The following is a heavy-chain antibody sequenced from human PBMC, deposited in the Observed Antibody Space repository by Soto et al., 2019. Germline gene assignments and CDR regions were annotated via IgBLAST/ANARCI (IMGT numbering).Heavy chain of an antibody. J-gene: IGHJ3*02. D-gene: IGHD3-3*01. V-gene: IGHV3-30*18. CDR1: GFISSDYG. CDR3: TKARNNTRDAFDI. CDR2: ISDDGGRNK. Sequence: QMQLVESGGGVVQPGRSLRLSCAASGFISSDYGIHWVRQAPGKGLEWVAFISDDGGRNKVYAASVKGRFTISRDNSVNTVHLQMNGLSTEDTAVYYCTKARNNTRDAFDIWGQGAMVTVSS.